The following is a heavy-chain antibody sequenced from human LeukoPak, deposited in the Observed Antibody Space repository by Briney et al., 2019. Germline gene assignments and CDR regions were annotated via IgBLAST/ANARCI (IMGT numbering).Heavy chain of an antibody. Sequence: PSETLSLTCAVYGGSFSGYYWSWIRQPPGKGLEWIGEINHSGSTNYNPSLKSRVTISVDTSKNQCSLKLSSVTAADTAVYYCARVKGWFGRGYFDYWGQGTLVTVSS. J-gene: IGHJ4*02. V-gene: IGHV4-34*01. CDR2: INHSGST. D-gene: IGHD3-10*01. CDR1: GGSFSGYY. CDR3: ARVKGWFGRGYFDY.